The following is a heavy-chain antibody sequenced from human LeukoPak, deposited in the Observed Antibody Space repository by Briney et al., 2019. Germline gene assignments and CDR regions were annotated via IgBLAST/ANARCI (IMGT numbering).Heavy chain of an antibody. CDR2: IDPSDSYT. CDR1: GYSFTSYW. J-gene: IGHJ4*02. CDR3: ARQGTMVRSFGY. D-gene: IGHD3-10*01. Sequence: GESLKISCKGSGYSFTSYWISWVRQMPGKGLEWMGRIDPSDSYTNYSPSFQGHVTISTDKSISTAYLQWSSLKASDTAMYYCARQGTMVRSFGYWGQGTLVTVSS. V-gene: IGHV5-10-1*01.